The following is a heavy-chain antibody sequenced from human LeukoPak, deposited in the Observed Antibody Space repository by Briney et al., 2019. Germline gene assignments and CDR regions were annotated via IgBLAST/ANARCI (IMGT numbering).Heavy chain of an antibody. Sequence: GGSLRLSCAASGFVFSTHWMSWVRQAPGKGLEWVANIKQDGREKYYVDSVKGRFTIFRDNAKNSLYLQMNSLRAEDTAVYYCARDLYSSGWYSDWGQGALVTVSS. CDR2: IKQDGREK. CDR3: ARDLYSSGWYSD. V-gene: IGHV3-7*01. CDR1: GFVFSTHW. D-gene: IGHD6-19*01. J-gene: IGHJ4*02.